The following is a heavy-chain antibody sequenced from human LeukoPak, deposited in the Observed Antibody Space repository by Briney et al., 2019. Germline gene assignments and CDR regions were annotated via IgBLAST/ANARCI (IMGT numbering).Heavy chain of an antibody. D-gene: IGHD2-2*01. CDR2: IYHSGST. Sequence: SETLSLTCAVSGGSISSGVYSWSWIRQPPGKGLEWIGYIYHSGSTYYNPSLKSRVTRSVDTSKNQFSLQLSSVTAADTAVYYCARLVYCSSTSCRNDYWGQGTLVTVSS. J-gene: IGHJ4*02. CDR1: GGSISSGVYS. CDR3: ARLVYCSSTSCRNDY. V-gene: IGHV4-30-2*01.